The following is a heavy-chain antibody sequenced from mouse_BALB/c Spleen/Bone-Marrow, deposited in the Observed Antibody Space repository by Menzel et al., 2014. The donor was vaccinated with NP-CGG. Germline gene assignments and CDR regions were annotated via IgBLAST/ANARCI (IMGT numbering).Heavy chain of an antibody. CDR3: TLGTTAPVAY. CDR1: GYTFTSYW. CDR2: IYPGNSDT. V-gene: IGHV1-5*01. Sequence: EVQLQQSGTVLARPGASVKMSCKASGYTFTSYWMHWVKQRPGQGLEWIGAIYPGNSDTSYNQKFKGKAKLTAVTSTSTADMELSSLTNDDSAVYYCTLGTTAPVAYWGQGALVTVSA. J-gene: IGHJ3*01. D-gene: IGHD1-2*01.